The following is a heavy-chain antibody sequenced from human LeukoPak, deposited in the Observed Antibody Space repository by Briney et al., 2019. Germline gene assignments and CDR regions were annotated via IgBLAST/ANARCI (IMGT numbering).Heavy chain of an antibody. J-gene: IGHJ6*03. D-gene: IGHD3-10*01. V-gene: IGHV3-30*18. CDR2: ISYDGFDK. CDR1: GFPFSSYG. CDR3: AKGATVLLFYYYYMDV. Sequence: GRSLRLSCTASGFPFSSYGMNWVRQAPGKGLEWVALISYDGFDKNYADSVKGRFTISRDNSKNTLYLQMNSLRAEDTAVYYCAKGATVLLFYYYYMDVWGKGTTVTVSS.